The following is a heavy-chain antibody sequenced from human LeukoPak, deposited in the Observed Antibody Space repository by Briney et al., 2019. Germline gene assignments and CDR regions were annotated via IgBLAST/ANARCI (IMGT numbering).Heavy chain of an antibody. CDR3: AVGELGTKVDY. J-gene: IGHJ4*02. CDR1: GFTVSSNY. D-gene: IGHD3-10*01. Sequence: GGSLRLSCAASGFTVSSNYMSWVRQAPGKGLEWVSVIYSGGSTYYADSVKGRFTISRDNSKNTLYLQMNSLRAEDTAVYYCAVGELGTKVDYWGQGTLVTVSS. CDR2: IYSGGST. V-gene: IGHV3-53*01.